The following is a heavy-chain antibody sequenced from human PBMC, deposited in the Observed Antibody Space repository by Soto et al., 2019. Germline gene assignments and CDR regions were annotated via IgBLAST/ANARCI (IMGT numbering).Heavy chain of an antibody. J-gene: IGHJ5*02. CDR3: VRDSGWPTNYFDP. D-gene: IGHD6-19*01. V-gene: IGHV1-8*02. Sequence: VSFTGSWKSCGYAFTRWYMHWVRQANGHGLEWIGWIRPNGGATRSAQRFQGRLTLTRNTSLSTVYMELTSLRAEDTAVYFCVRDSGWPTNYFDPSGHGTLV. CDR2: IRPNGGAT. CDR1: GYAFTRWY.